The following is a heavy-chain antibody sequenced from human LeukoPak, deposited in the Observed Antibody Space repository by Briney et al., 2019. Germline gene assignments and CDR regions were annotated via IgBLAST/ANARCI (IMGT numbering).Heavy chain of an antibody. J-gene: IGHJ6*02. V-gene: IGHV4-39*07. D-gene: IGHD4-23*01. CDR2: IYYSGST. CDR1: GGSISSSSYY. Sequence: TPSETLSLTCTVSGGSISSSSYYWGWIRQPPGKGLEWIGSIYYSGSTYYNPSLKSRVTISVDTSKNQFSLKLSSVTAADTAVYYCARDTFTVEAAGVDVWGQGTTVTVSS. CDR3: ARDTFTVEAAGVDV.